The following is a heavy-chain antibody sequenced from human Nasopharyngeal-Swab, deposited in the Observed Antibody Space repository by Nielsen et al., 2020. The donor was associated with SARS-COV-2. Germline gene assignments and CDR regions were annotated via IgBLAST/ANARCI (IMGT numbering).Heavy chain of an antibody. Sequence: GESLKISCAASGFTFSSYAMSWVRQAPGKGLEWVSAISGSGGSTYYADSVKGRFTISRDNSKNTLYLQMTSLRAEDTGVYYCAKDVMRWAFDAWGQGTMVTVSS. CDR2: ISGSGGST. V-gene: IGHV3-23*01. D-gene: IGHD2-15*01. CDR1: GFTFSSYA. J-gene: IGHJ3*01. CDR3: AKDVMRWAFDA.